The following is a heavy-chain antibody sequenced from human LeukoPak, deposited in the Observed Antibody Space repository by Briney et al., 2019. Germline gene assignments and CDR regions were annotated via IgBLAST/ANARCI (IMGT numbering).Heavy chain of an antibody. J-gene: IGHJ4*02. D-gene: IGHD2-15*01. Sequence: AGGSLRLSCAASGFTFSSYVMHWVRQAPGKGLEWVAVRWYDGSNKYYADSVKGRFTISRDNSKNTLYLQMNSLRAEDTAVYYCARAGYCSGGSCYGFDYWGQGTLVTVSS. CDR2: RWYDGSNK. CDR1: GFTFSSYV. V-gene: IGHV3-33*01. CDR3: ARAGYCSGGSCYGFDY.